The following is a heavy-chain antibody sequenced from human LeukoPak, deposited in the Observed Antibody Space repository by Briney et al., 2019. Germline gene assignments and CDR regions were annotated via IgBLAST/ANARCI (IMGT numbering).Heavy chain of an antibody. CDR3: AFGWLMGNVNAPADY. CDR1: GYTFTSYG. D-gene: IGHD2-8*01. Sequence: ASVKVSCKASGYTFTSYGISWVRQAPGQGLEWMGWISAYNGNTNYAQKLQGRVTMTTDTSTSTAYMELRSLRSDDTAVYYCAFGWLMGNVNAPADYWGQGTLVTVSS. CDR2: ISAYNGNT. J-gene: IGHJ4*02. V-gene: IGHV1-18*01.